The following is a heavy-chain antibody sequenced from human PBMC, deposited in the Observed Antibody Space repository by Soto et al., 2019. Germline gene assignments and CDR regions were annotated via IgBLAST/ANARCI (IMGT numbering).Heavy chain of an antibody. CDR3: ARGGCTNGVCYTDWFDP. Sequence: QVQLQESGPGLVKPSQTLSLTCTVSGGSISSGGYYWSWIRQHPGKGLEWIGYIYYSGSTYYNPSLKTRVTIPVDTSKNQFSLKLSSVTAADTAVYYCARGGCTNGVCYTDWFDPWGQGTLVTVSS. V-gene: IGHV4-31*03. CDR1: GGSISSGGYY. CDR2: IYYSGST. D-gene: IGHD2-8*01. J-gene: IGHJ5*02.